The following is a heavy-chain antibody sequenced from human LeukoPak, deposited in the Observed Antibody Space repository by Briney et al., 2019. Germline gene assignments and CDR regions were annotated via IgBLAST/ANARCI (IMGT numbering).Heavy chain of an antibody. CDR2: ISRNGGAS. Sequence: GGSLRLSCAASGFTFDEYGMTWVRQAPGKGVEWVSGISRNGGASDYAASVKGRFTISRDNAKNSLYLQMNRLRAEDTAFYYCARGSSFSNYWGQGTLVTVSS. CDR1: GFTFDEYG. CDR3: ARGSSFSNY. D-gene: IGHD2-2*01. J-gene: IGHJ4*02. V-gene: IGHV3-20*04.